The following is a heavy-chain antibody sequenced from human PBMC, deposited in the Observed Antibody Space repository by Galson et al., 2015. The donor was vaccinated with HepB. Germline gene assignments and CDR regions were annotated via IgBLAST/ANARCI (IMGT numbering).Heavy chain of an antibody. D-gene: IGHD3-9*01. CDR1: GFTFSSYA. CDR2: TSGSGGST. J-gene: IGHJ4*02. V-gene: IGHV3-23*01. Sequence: SLRLSCAASGFTFSSYAMSWVRQAPGKGLEWVSATSGSGGSTYYADSVKGRFTISRDNSKNTLYLQMNSLRAEDTAVYYCAKAPYDILTGYQDEFDYWGQGTLVTVSS. CDR3: AKAPYDILTGYQDEFDY.